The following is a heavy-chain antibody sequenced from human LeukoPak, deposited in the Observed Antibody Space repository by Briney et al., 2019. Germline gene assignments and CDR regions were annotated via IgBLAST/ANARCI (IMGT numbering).Heavy chain of an antibody. J-gene: IGHJ4*02. CDR2: IWYDGSDK. V-gene: IGHV3-33*07. Sequence: GGSLRLSCAASGFTFSSYGMYWVRQAPGKGLEWVAVIWYDGSDKYYADSVKGRFTISRDNAKNSLYLQMNSLRAEDTAVYYCARSRTRIFDFDYWGQGTLVTVSS. CDR1: GFTFSSYG. CDR3: ARSRTRIFDFDY. D-gene: IGHD2-2*01.